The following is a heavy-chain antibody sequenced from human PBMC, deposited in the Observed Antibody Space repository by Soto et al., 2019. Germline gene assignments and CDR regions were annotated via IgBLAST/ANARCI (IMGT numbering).Heavy chain of an antibody. D-gene: IGHD4-17*01. J-gene: IGHJ6*03. V-gene: IGHV4-4*02. CDR2: IYHSGST. CDR3: ARSGGDHGYYYCMDV. CDR1: SGSISSSNW. Sequence: SETLSLTCAVSSGSISSSNWWSWVRQPPGKGLEWIGEIYHSGSTNYNPSLKSRVTISVDKSKNQFSLKLSSVTAADTAVYYCARSGGDHGYYYCMDVWGKGTTVTVSS.